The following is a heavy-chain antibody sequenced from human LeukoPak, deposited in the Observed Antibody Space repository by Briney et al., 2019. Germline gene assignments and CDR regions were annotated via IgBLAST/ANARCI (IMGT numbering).Heavy chain of an antibody. D-gene: IGHD5-18*01. V-gene: IGHV4-34*01. CDR3: ARLRYSYGYWTPYYFDY. Sequence: PSETLSLTCAVYGGSFSGYYWSWIRQPPGKGLEWIGEINHSGSTNYNPSLKSRVTISVDTSKSQFSLKLSSVTAADTAVYYCARLRYSYGYWTPYYFDYWGQGTLVTVSS. CDR2: INHSGST. J-gene: IGHJ4*02. CDR1: GGSFSGYY.